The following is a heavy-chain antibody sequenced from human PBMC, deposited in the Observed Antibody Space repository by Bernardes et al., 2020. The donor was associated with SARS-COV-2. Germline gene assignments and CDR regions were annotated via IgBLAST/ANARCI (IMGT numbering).Heavy chain of an antibody. CDR1: GFTVGSLS. CDR3: ARGGGSPDF. J-gene: IGHJ4*02. Sequence: GGSLRLSCAATGFTVGSLSMSWVRQAPGKGLESVANINRDGSEKNYVDSVKGRFTISRDNAKTSLSLQMNSLMAEDTAVYYCARGGGSPDFWCQGTLVTVSS. V-gene: IGHV3-7*04. D-gene: IGHD2-15*01. CDR2: INRDGSEK.